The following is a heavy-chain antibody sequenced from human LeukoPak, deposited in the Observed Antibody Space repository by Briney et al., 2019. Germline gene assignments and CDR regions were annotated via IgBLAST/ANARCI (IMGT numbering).Heavy chain of an antibody. D-gene: IGHD3-9*01. V-gene: IGHV3-48*04. J-gene: IGHJ4*02. CDR2: ISSSSSTI. CDR3: ARDGRATYYDILSPPYYFDY. Sequence: GGSLRLSCAASGFTFSSYSMNWVRQAPGKGLEWVSYISSSSSTIYYADSVKGRFTISRDNAKNSLYLQMNSLRAEDTAVYYCARDGRATYYDILSPPYYFDYWGQGTLVTVSS. CDR1: GFTFSSYS.